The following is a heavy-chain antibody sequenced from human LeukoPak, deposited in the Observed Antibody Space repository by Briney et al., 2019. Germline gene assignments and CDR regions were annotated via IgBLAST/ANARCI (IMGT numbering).Heavy chain of an antibody. CDR3: ARGFGSSWHIFDY. J-gene: IGHJ4*01. Sequence: GGSLRLSCAASGFTVRSNYMSWVRQAPGKGLEWVSVIYSGGSTYYADSVKGRFTISRDNSKNTLYLQMNSLRAEDTAVYYCARGFGSSWHIFDYWGQEPWSPSPQ. CDR2: IYSGGST. V-gene: IGHV3-66*01. CDR1: GFTVRSNY. D-gene: IGHD6-13*01.